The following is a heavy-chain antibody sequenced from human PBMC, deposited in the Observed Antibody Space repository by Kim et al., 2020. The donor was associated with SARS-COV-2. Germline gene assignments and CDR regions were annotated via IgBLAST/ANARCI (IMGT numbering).Heavy chain of an antibody. CDR3: ARVRWFGELLRGCHYFDY. Sequence: SETLSLTCTVSGGSISSGGYYWSWIRQHPGKGLEWIGYIYYSGSTYYNPSLKSRVTISVDTSKNQFSLKLSSVTAADTAVYYCARVRWFGELLRGCHYFDYWGQGTLVTVSS. CDR1: GGSISSGGYY. V-gene: IGHV4-31*03. CDR2: IYYSGST. J-gene: IGHJ4*02. D-gene: IGHD3-10*01.